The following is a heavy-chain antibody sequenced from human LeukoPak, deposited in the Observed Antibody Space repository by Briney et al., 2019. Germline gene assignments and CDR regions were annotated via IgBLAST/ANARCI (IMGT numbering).Heavy chain of an antibody. Sequence: GASVKVSFKASVYTFTSHFMHWVRQAPAQGVEWMGIINHESGNTAYAQKFQGRITMTGDTSTSTVYMELSSLRSEDTAMYYCAKDGNWNNVPGDYYYMDVWGKGTTVAVSS. V-gene: IGHV1-46*01. J-gene: IGHJ6*03. CDR3: AKDGNWNNVPGDYYYMDV. D-gene: IGHD1/OR15-1a*01. CDR1: VYTFTSHF. CDR2: INHESGNT.